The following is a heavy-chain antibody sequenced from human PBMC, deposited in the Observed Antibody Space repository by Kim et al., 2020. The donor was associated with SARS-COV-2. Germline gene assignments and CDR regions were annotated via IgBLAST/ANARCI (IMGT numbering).Heavy chain of an antibody. V-gene: IGHV3-13*01. CDR1: GFTFSSYV. J-gene: IGHJ6*02. CDR2: IDSAGDT. Sequence: GGSLRLSCSASGFTFSSYVMHWVRQGIGKGLEWVSAIDSAGDTFYPSSVKGRFTISRENAKNSFYLQMNNLSVGDTAVYYCVRGAVAGTYGMDVWGQGTT. CDR3: VRGAVAGTYGMDV. D-gene: IGHD6-19*01.